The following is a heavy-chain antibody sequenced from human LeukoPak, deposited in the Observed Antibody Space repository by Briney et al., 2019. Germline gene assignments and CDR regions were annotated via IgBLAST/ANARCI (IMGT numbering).Heavy chain of an antibody. CDR3: ARDVGITVVRGTFDY. Sequence: ASVKVSCRASGFXFTSYYIHWVRQAPGQGLEWIGIINPSGGRTRYAQRLQGRVTMTRDTSTSTVYMELSSLRSEDTAVYYCARDVGITVVRGTFDYWGQGTLVTVSS. CDR1: GFXFTSYY. D-gene: IGHD3-10*01. CDR2: INPSGGRT. V-gene: IGHV1-46*01. J-gene: IGHJ4*01.